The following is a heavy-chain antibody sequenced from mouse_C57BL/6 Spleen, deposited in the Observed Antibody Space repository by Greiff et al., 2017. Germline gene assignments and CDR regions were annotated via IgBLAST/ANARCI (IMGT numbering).Heavy chain of an antibody. CDR3: ARSPYCNGDY. V-gene: IGHV1-82*01. J-gene: IGHJ2*01. CDR2: IYPGAGDT. Sequence: QVQLQQSGPELVKPGASVKLSCKASGYAFSSSWMNWVKQRPGKGLEWIGRIYPGAGDTNYNGKFKGKATLTAAKSSSTAYMQLSSLTSKDSAVYFCARSPYCNGDYWGQGTTLTVSS. D-gene: IGHD1-1*01. CDR1: GYAFSSSW.